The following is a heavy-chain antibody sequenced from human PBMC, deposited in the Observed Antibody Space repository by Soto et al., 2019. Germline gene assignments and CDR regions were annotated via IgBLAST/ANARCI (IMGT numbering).Heavy chain of an antibody. J-gene: IGHJ6*02. CDR2: ISSSSSYI. CDR3: ARALIAARLHYYYGMDV. D-gene: IGHD6-6*01. V-gene: IGHV3-21*01. CDR1: GFTFSSYS. Sequence: PGGSLRLSCAASGFTFSSYSMNWVRQAPGKGLEWVSSISSSSSYIYYADSVKGRFTISRDNAKNSLYLQMNSLRAEDTAVYYCARALIAARLHYYYGMDVWGQGTTVTVSS.